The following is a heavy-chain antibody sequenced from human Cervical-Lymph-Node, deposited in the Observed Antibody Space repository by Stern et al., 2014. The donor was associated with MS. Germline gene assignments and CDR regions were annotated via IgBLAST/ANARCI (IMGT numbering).Heavy chain of an antibody. CDR2: VYYSGVT. D-gene: IGHD3-3*01. CDR1: GGSIIGYY. CDR3: ARINFWSGVTYGMDV. V-gene: IGHV4-59*01. J-gene: IGHJ6*02. Sequence: QLQLQESGPGLVKPSETLSLTCSVSGGSIIGYYWTWIRQPPGNGLEWIGHVYYSGVTKYNPSLKSRITSSVDTSKGQLSLKVASVTAADTAVYYCARINFWSGVTYGMDVWGQGTTVSVSS.